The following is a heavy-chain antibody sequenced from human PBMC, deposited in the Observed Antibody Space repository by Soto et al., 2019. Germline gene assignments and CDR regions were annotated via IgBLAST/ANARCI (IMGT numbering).Heavy chain of an antibody. J-gene: IGHJ5*02. D-gene: IGHD3-16*02. CDR2: IKQDGSEK. Sequence: GGSLRLSCAASGFTFSSYWMSWVRQAPGKGLEWVANIKQDGSEKYYVDSVKGRFTISRDNAKNSLYLQMNSLRAEDTAVYYCARVLDYDYVWGSYPLNWFDPWGQVTLVTVSS. CDR1: GFTFSSYW. V-gene: IGHV3-7*01. CDR3: ARVLDYDYVWGSYPLNWFDP.